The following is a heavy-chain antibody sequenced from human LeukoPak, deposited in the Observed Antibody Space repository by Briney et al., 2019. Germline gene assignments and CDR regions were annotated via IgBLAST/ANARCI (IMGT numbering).Heavy chain of an antibody. CDR2: INPNSGGT. Sequence: ASVKVSCKVSGYTLTELSMHWVRQAPGQGLEWMGWINPNSGGTNYAQKFKGRVTMTRDTSISTAYMELSRLRSDDTAVYYCAREKYSYGLNYYYYYMDVWGKGTTVTVSS. J-gene: IGHJ6*03. V-gene: IGHV1-2*02. D-gene: IGHD5-18*01. CDR3: AREKYSYGLNYYYYYMDV. CDR1: GYTLTELS.